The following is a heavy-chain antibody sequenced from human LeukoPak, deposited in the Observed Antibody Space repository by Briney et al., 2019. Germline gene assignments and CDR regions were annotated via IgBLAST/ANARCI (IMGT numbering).Heavy chain of an antibody. Sequence: ESGPTLVKPTQPLTLTCTFSGFSLSTSGVGVGWIRQPPGKALEWLALIYWNDDKRYSPSLKSMLTITKDTSKNQVVLTMTHMDPVDTATYYCAQTYSSSWFDYWGQGTLVTVSS. D-gene: IGHD6-13*01. CDR3: AQTYSSSWFDY. CDR2: IYWNDDK. V-gene: IGHV2-5*01. J-gene: IGHJ4*02. CDR1: GFSLSTSGVG.